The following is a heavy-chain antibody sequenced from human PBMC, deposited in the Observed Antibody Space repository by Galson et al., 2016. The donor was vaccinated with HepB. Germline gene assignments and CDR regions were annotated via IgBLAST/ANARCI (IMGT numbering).Heavy chain of an antibody. Sequence: SLRLSCAVSGLSFKNYAMTWVRQAPGKGLEWVSGISGRGDETHYADSVKGRLTVSRDNSQNTLYLQMNSLRGEDTAVYYCAKGGSVSIAINDWFDSWGQGTLVTVSS. D-gene: IGHD6-6*01. CDR2: ISGRGDET. V-gene: IGHV3-23*01. J-gene: IGHJ5*01. CDR3: AKGGSVSIAINDWFDS. CDR1: GLSFKNYA.